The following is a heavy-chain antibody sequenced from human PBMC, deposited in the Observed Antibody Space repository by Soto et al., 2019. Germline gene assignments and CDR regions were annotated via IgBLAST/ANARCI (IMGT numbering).Heavy chain of an antibody. CDR3: ARLEGLATSSYYFDF. CDR1: DDSINSDKYY. V-gene: IGHV4-39*01. J-gene: IGHJ4*02. Sequence: QLQLQESGPGLVKPSETLSLTCSVSDDSINSDKYYWGWIRQPPGKGLEWIGSIYYRGNAYYTRRLQTGVTITLDKSKSQFSLKLNSVTAADSAVYFCARLEGLATSSYYFDFWGPGALVPVSS. CDR2: IYYRGNA. D-gene: IGHD6-6*01.